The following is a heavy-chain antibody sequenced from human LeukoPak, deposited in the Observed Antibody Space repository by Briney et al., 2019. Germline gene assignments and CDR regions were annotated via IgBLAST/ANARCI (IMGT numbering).Heavy chain of an antibody. CDR2: ISGSGGST. CDR3: AKETGSSWYGGGYYYYYMDV. Sequence: GGSLRLSCAASGFTFSSYAMSWVRQAPGKGLEWVSAISGSGGSTYYADSVKSRFTTSRDNSKNTLYLQMNSLRAEDTAVYYCAKETGSSWYGGGYYYYYMDVWGKGTTVTVSS. D-gene: IGHD6-13*01. V-gene: IGHV3-23*01. CDR1: GFTFSSYA. J-gene: IGHJ6*03.